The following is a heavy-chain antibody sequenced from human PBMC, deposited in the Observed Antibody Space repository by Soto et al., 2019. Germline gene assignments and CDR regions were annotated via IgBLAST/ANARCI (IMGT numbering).Heavy chain of an antibody. CDR1: GYTLTELS. J-gene: IGHJ4*02. Sequence: ASVKVSCKVSGYTLTELSMHWVRQAPGKGLEWMGGFDPEDGETIYAQKFQGRVTMTEDTSTDTAYMELSSLRSEDTAVYYCATVAVRGSGLDYLDDWGQGTLVTVSS. V-gene: IGHV1-24*01. CDR3: ATVAVRGSGLDYLDD. CDR2: FDPEDGET. D-gene: IGHD3-10*01.